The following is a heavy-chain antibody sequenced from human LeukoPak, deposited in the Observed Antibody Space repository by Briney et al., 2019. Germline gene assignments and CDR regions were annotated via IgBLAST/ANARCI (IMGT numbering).Heavy chain of an antibody. CDR2: VSWSGGTT. D-gene: IGHD4-23*01. CDR1: GFTFSSHA. Sequence: QSGGSLRLSCAASGFTFSSHAMSWVRQAPGKGPEWVSAVSWSGGTTWYAVSVRGRFTISRDNSRNTLSLQMNSLRAEDTAVYYCAKDNTQGGNSDERATYGLDVWGQGTTVTVSS. V-gene: IGHV3-23*01. CDR3: AKDNTQGGNSDERATYGLDV. J-gene: IGHJ6*02.